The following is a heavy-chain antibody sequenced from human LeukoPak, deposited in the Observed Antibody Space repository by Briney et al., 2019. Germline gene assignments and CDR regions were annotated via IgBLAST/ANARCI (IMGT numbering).Heavy chain of an antibody. V-gene: IGHV3-23*01. CDR2: ISGSGGST. Sequence: PGGSLRLSCAASGFTFSDYYMSWIRQAPGKGLEWVSAISGSGGSTYYADSVKGRFTISRDNSKNTLYLQMNSLRAEDTAVYYCAKDLSRFFGVALFDYWGQGTLVTVSS. D-gene: IGHD3-3*01. J-gene: IGHJ4*02. CDR3: AKDLSRFFGVALFDY. CDR1: GFTFSDYY.